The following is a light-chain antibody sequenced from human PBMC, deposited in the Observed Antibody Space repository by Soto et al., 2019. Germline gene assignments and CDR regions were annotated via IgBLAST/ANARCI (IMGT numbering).Light chain of an antibody. CDR2: GAS. V-gene: IGKV3-15*01. CDR1: HSVNSH. J-gene: IGKJ1*01. Sequence: EIVMPQSPATLAVSPGERVTLSCRTSHSVNSHVAWYQQKPGQAPRLLLYGASTRATGIPVRFSGSGFGTEFTLTISSLQSEDFAIYYCQQYNNWPRTFGQGTKVDIK. CDR3: QQYNNWPRT.